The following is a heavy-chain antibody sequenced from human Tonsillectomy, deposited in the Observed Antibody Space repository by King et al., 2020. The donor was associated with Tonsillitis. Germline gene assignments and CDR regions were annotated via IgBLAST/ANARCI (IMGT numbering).Heavy chain of an antibody. CDR1: GGSISSGGYY. J-gene: IGHJ4*02. V-gene: IGHV4-31*03. CDR2: IHYSGST. CDR3: ARDLYCATTSCYPGYFDY. D-gene: IGHD2-2*01. Sequence: QLQESGPGLVKPSQTLSLTCTVSGGSISSGGYYWSWIRQHPGKGLEWIGYIHYSGSTYYNPSLKSRVTISVDTSKNQFSLKLSSVTAADTTVYYCARDLYCATTSCYPGYFDYWGQGTLVTVSS.